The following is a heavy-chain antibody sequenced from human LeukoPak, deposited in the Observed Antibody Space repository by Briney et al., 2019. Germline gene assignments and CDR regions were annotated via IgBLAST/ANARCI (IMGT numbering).Heavy chain of an antibody. CDR1: GGSISSYY. J-gene: IGHJ6*03. CDR3: ARAGAMWLRNYYYYYYMDV. CDR2: IYTSGST. D-gene: IGHD5-12*01. Sequence: SEALSLTCTVSGGSISSYYWSWIRQPAGKGLEWIGRIYTSGSTNYNPSLKSRGTMSVDTSKNQFSLKLSPVTAADTAVYYCARAGAMWLRNYYYYYYMDVWGKGTMVTVSS. V-gene: IGHV4-4*07.